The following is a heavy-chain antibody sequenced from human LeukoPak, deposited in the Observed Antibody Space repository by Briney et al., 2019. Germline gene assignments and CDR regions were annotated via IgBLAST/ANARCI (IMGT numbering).Heavy chain of an antibody. Sequence: SETLSLSCTVSGGSISSSSYYWGWIRQPPGKGLQWIVSSYYSGSTYYNPSLKSRVTISVDTSKNQFSLKLSSVTAADTAVYYCARLVIVPAAIIYAFDIWGQGTMVTVSS. V-gene: IGHV4-39*01. CDR1: GGSISSSSYY. D-gene: IGHD2-2*01. CDR2: SYYSGST. J-gene: IGHJ3*02. CDR3: ARLVIVPAAIIYAFDI.